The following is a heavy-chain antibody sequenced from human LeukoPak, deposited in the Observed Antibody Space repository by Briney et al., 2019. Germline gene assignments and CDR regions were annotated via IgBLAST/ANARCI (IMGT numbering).Heavy chain of an antibody. D-gene: IGHD2-21*02. CDR2: IRSKAYGGTT. Sequence: PGGSLRLSCTASGFTFGDYAMSWVRQAPGKGLEWVGFIRSKAYGGTTEYAASVKGRFTISRDDSKSIAYLQMNSLKTEDTAVYYCTRDLSRDSLGGGDSRGRYFDLWGRGTLVTVSS. CDR3: TRDLSRDSLGGGDSRGRYFDL. CDR1: GFTFGDYA. J-gene: IGHJ2*01. V-gene: IGHV3-49*04.